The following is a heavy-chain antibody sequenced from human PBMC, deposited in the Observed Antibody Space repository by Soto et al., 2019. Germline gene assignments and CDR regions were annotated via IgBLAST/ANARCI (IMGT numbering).Heavy chain of an antibody. J-gene: IGHJ4*01. CDR1: GESVCSNSAG. V-gene: IGHV6-1*01. CDR2: TYYRSKWYY. Sequence: SQTHSPTCAISGESVCSNSAGWSLVRQSPSRGLEWLGRTYYRSKWYYEYAVSVRGRITINPDTSKNQYSLQLNSVTPEDTAVYFCARGEQYSGRIFDYWGQGTLVTVYS. CDR3: ARGEQYSGRIFDY. D-gene: IGHD1-26*01.